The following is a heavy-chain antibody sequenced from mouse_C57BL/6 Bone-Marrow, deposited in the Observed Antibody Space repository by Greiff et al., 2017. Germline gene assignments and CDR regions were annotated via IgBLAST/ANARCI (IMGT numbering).Heavy chain of an antibody. CDR1: GYTFTSYW. Sequence: QVQLLQPGAELVKPGASVKLSCKASGYTFTSYWMHWVKQRPGQGLEWIGMIHPNSGSTNYNEKFKSKATLTEDKSSSTAYMQHSSLTSEDAAVYYCARGDNYAYYYAMDYWGQGTSVTVSS. D-gene: IGHD2-12*01. CDR2: IHPNSGST. J-gene: IGHJ4*01. V-gene: IGHV1-64*01. CDR3: ARGDNYAYYYAMDY.